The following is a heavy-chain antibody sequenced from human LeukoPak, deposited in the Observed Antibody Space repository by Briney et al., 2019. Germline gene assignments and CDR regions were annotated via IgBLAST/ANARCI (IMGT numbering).Heavy chain of an antibody. Sequence: TSSETLSLTCAVYGGSFRNYYWSWIRQPPGKGLEWIGEINHSGSTKYNPSLKSRVTISVDRSKNQFSLKLSSVTAADTAVYYCARCSRGTSVGMDVWGQGTTVTVSS. D-gene: IGHD1-1*01. J-gene: IGHJ6*02. CDR2: INHSGST. CDR3: ARCSRGTSVGMDV. CDR1: GGSFRNYY. V-gene: IGHV4-34*01.